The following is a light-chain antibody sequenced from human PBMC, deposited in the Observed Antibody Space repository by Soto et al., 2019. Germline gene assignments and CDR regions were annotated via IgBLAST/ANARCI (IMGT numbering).Light chain of an antibody. CDR3: QQYGRSPGLFT. V-gene: IGKV3-20*01. CDR2: GAS. CDR1: QSVSRNY. J-gene: IGKJ3*01. Sequence: EIVLTQSPGTLSLSPGERATLSCRASQSVSRNYLVWYQQKPGQAPRLLIYGASGRATGIPDRFSGSGSGTDFTLTISRLEPEDFAVYYCQQYGRSPGLFTFGPGTKVDIK.